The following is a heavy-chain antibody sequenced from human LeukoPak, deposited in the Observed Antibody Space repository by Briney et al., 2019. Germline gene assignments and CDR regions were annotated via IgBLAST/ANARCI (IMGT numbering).Heavy chain of an antibody. D-gene: IGHD3-16*01. CDR3: VRQMGMGVDS. CDR2: IYSGGAT. CDR1: GFTVSINY. V-gene: IGHV3-53*01. Sequence: GGSLRLSCAASGFTVSINYMNWVRQTPGKGLEWVLVIYSGGATYYADPVKGRFTISRDNSKNTLYLQMNSLRPEDTAVYYCVRQMGMGVDSWGQGTVVTVSS. J-gene: IGHJ4*02.